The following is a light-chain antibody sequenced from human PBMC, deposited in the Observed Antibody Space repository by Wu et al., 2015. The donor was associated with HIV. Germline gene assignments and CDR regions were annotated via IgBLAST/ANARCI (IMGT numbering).Light chain of an antibody. Sequence: EIVLTQSPATLSSSPGERVTLSCRASQSLGTYLAWYQQKPGQAPRLLIYGASSRATGIPDRFSGSGSGTDFTLTISRLEPEDFAVYYCQQYGSSPRTFGQGTKVEIK. CDR1: QSLGTY. J-gene: IGKJ1*01. V-gene: IGKV3-20*01. CDR2: GAS. CDR3: QQYGSSPRT.